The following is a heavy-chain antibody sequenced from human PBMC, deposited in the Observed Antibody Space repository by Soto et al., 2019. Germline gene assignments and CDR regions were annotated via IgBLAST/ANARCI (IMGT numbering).Heavy chain of an antibody. V-gene: IGHV3-30*18. CDR1: GFTCSSYG. CDR2: ISYDGSNK. CDR3: AKDIVVVPAASYYYYYGMDV. D-gene: IGHD2-2*01. J-gene: IGHJ6*02. Sequence: GGSLRLSCAASGFTCSSYGMHWVRQAPGKGLEWVAVISYDGSNKYYADSVKGRFTISRDNSKNTLYLQMNSLRAEDTAVYYCAKDIVVVPAASYYYYYGMDVWGQGTTVTVSS.